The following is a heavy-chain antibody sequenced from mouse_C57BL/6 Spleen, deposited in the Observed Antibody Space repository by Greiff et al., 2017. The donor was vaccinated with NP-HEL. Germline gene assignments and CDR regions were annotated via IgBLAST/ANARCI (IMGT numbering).Heavy chain of an antibody. CDR2: IYPRSGNT. CDR3: ARSDYDGDYFDY. V-gene: IGHV1-81*01. Sequence: QVQLQQSGAELARPGASVKLSCKASGYTFTSYGISWVKQRTGQGLEWIGEIYPRSGNTYYNEKFKGKATLTADKSSSTAYMELRSLTSEDSAVYFCARSDYDGDYFDYWGQGTTLTVSS. CDR1: GYTFTSYG. J-gene: IGHJ2*01. D-gene: IGHD2-4*01.